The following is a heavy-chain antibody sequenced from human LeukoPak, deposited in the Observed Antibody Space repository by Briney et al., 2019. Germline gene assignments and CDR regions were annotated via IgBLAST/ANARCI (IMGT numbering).Heavy chain of an antibody. CDR3: ARDYDYDSSGYYSLFVY. J-gene: IGHJ4*02. Sequence: ASVKVSCKASGYTFTGYYMHWVRQAPGQGLEWMGWINPNNGGTNYAQKFQGRVTMTRDTSISTAYMELSRLRSDDTAVYYCARDYDYDSSGYYSLFVYRGQGSLVTVCS. CDR1: GYTFTGYY. D-gene: IGHD3-22*01. V-gene: IGHV1-2*02. CDR2: INPNNGGT.